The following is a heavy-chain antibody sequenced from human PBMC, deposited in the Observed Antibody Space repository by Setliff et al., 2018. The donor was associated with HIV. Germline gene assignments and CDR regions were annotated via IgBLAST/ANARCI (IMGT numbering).Heavy chain of an antibody. Sequence: PSETLSLTCAVYGGSLSGYYWSWIRQPPGKGLEWFGEINHSGSTNYNPSLKSRGTISVDTSKNQFSLKLSSVTAADTAVYYCARWREMEGDYFDYWGQGTLVTVSS. CDR2: INHSGST. CDR1: GGSLSGYY. D-gene: IGHD2-21*01. J-gene: IGHJ4*02. CDR3: ARWREMEGDYFDY. V-gene: IGHV4-34*01.